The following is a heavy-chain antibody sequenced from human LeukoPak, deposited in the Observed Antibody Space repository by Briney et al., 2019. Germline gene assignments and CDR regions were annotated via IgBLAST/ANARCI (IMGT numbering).Heavy chain of an antibody. D-gene: IGHD4-11*01. CDR1: EFSVGSNY. V-gene: IGHV3-66*01. CDR2: IYSGGST. Sequence: GGSLRLSCAASEFSVGSNYMTWVRQAPGKGLEWVSLIYSGGSTYYADSVKGRFTISRDNSKNTLYLQMNSLRAEDTAVYYCARGHSNQADYYYYMDVWGKGTTVTVSS. J-gene: IGHJ6*03. CDR3: ARGHSNQADYYYYMDV.